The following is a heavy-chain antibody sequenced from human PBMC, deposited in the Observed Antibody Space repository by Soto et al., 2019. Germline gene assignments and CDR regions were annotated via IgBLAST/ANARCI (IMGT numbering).Heavy chain of an antibody. CDR2: INPNSGGT. V-gene: IGHV1-2*04. Sequence: ASVKVSCKASGYTFTGYYIHWVRQAPGQGLEWMGWINPNSGGTNYAQKFQGWVTMTRDTSISTAYMELSRLRSDDTAVYYCARDIGKGYSSSYYYGMDVWGQGTTVTVSS. J-gene: IGHJ6*02. D-gene: IGHD6-6*01. CDR3: ARDIGKGYSSSYYYGMDV. CDR1: GYTFTGYY.